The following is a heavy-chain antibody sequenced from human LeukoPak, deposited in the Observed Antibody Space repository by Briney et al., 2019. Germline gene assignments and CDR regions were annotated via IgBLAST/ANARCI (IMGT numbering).Heavy chain of an antibody. D-gene: IGHD3-10*01. Sequence: GGSLRLSCAASGFTFSSYSMNWVRQAPGKGLEWVSSISSSSSYIYYADSVKGRFTISRDNAKNSLYLQMNSLRAEDTAVYYCARDLFSSGSGSQLGYWGQGTLATVSS. CDR3: ARDLFSSGSGSQLGY. CDR2: ISSSSSYI. J-gene: IGHJ4*02. V-gene: IGHV3-21*01. CDR1: GFTFSSYS.